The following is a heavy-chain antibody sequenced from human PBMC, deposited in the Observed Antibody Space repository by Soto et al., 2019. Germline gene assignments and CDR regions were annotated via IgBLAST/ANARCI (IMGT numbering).Heavy chain of an antibody. CDR3: AKDDEELVIHASYGMDV. CDR1: GFTFSRHT. V-gene: IGHV3-21*01. CDR2: ISHTSNYM. J-gene: IGHJ6*02. D-gene: IGHD6-13*01. Sequence: VVASGGGLVKPGGSLRLSCTASGFTFSRHTMNWVRQAPGKGLAWVSSISHTSNYMYYAASVKGRLTVSRDNAKNSLYMQMKSLRAEDSDVYYCAKDDEELVIHASYGMDVWGQGTTVTVSS.